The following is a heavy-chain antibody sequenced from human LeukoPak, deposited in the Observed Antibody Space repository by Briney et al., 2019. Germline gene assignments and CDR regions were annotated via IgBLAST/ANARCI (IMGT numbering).Heavy chain of an antibody. V-gene: IGHV3-23*01. J-gene: IGHJ2*01. D-gene: IGHD3-16*01. CDR3: AKDQSLLGGWYFDL. CDR1: GFTFSSYS. Sequence: PGGSLRLSCAASGFTFSSYSMNRVRQAPGKGLEWVSIISGSGATTYYADSVKGRFTISRDNSKNTLYLQMNSLRAEDTAVYYCAKDQSLLGGWYFDLWGRGTLVTVSS. CDR2: ISGSGATT.